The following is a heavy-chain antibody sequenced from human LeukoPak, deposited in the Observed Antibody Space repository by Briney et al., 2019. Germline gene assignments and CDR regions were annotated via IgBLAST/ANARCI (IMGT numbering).Heavy chain of an antibody. CDR1: GYTFTGYY. Sequence: VASVKVSCKASGYTFTGYYMHWVRQAPGQGLEWMGRINPNSGGTNYAQKFQGRVTMTGDTSINTAYMELSRLRSDDTAVYYCARLSGYSSGWLHGADAFDIWGQGTMVTVSS. D-gene: IGHD6-19*01. V-gene: IGHV1-2*06. CDR2: INPNSGGT. CDR3: ARLSGYSSGWLHGADAFDI. J-gene: IGHJ3*02.